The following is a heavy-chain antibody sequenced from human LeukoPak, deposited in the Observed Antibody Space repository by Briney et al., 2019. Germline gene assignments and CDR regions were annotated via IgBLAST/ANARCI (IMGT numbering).Heavy chain of an antibody. J-gene: IGHJ4*02. CDR1: GGSFSGYY. V-gene: IGHV4-4*07. CDR2: IYTSGST. Sequence: SETLSLTCTVSGGSFSGYYWSWIRQPAGKGLEWIGRIYTSGSTNYNPSLKSRVTMPVDTSKNQFSLKLSSVTAADTAVYYCARVSSAGIWDYWGQGTLVTVSS. CDR3: ARVSSAGIWDY. D-gene: IGHD6-19*01.